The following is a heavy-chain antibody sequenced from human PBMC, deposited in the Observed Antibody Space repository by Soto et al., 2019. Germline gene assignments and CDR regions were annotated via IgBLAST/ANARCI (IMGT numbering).Heavy chain of an antibody. CDR3: VRTGLVVAAATREDY. CDR2: INSDGSST. Sequence: EVQLVESGGGLVQPGGSLSLSCAASGFTFSSYWMHWVRQAPGKGLVWVSRINSDGSSTSYADSVKGRFTISRDNAKNTFYLQMNSLRAEDTAVYYCVRTGLVVAAATREDYWGQGTLVTVSS. CDR1: GFTFSSYW. J-gene: IGHJ4*02. D-gene: IGHD2-15*01. V-gene: IGHV3-74*01.